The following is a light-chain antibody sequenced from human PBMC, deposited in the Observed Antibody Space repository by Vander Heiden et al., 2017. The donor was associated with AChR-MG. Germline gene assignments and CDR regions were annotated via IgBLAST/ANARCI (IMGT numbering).Light chain of an antibody. J-gene: IGLJ2*01. Sequence: HELTPPPSVSVSPGQTASITCSGDKLGDKYACWYQQKPGQSPVLVIYQDSKRPSGIPERFSGSNSGNTATLTISGTQAMDEADYYCQAWDSSTVVFGGGTKLTVL. CDR1: KLGDKY. CDR2: QDS. V-gene: IGLV3-1*01. CDR3: QAWDSSTVV.